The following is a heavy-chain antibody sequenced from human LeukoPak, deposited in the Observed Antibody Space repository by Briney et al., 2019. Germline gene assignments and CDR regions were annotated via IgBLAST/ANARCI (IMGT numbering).Heavy chain of an antibody. CDR1: GYTFTSYY. V-gene: IGHV1-46*01. Sequence: ASVKVPCKASGYTFTSYYMHWVRQAPGQGLEWMGIINPSGGSTSYAQKFQGRVTMTRDTSTSTVYMELSSLRSEDTAVYYCARALRESWYRFRASLDYWGQGTLVTVSS. CDR3: ARALRESWYRFRASLDY. D-gene: IGHD6-13*01. J-gene: IGHJ4*02. CDR2: INPSGGST.